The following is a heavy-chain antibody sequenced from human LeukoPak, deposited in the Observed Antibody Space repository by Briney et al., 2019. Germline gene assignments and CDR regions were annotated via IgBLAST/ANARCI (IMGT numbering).Heavy chain of an antibody. J-gene: IGHJ4*02. CDR1: GYTFTDYY. Sequence: ASVNVSCKGSGYTFTDYYLHWVRQAPGQGLEWVGYINPRDGGTSSPPNFRGRVTMTTDASSSTVYMELSRLTSDDTAIYYCAREGNGLLSKDLDYWGQGTLVTVSS. D-gene: IGHD2-15*01. V-gene: IGHV1-2*02. CDR2: INPRDGGT. CDR3: AREGNGLLSKDLDY.